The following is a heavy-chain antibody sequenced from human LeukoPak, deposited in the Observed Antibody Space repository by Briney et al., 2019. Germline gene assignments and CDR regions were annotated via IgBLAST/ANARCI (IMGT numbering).Heavy chain of an antibody. CDR1: GGSFSGYY. CDR3: ARESSGYYLRFWFDP. D-gene: IGHD3-22*01. J-gene: IGHJ5*02. Sequence: SGTLSHTCAVYGGSFSGYYWSWIRQPPGKGLEWIGEINHSGSTNYNPSLKSRVTISVDTSKNQFSLKLSSVTAADTAVYYCARESSGYYLRFWFDPWGQGTLVTVSS. CDR2: INHSGST. V-gene: IGHV4-34*01.